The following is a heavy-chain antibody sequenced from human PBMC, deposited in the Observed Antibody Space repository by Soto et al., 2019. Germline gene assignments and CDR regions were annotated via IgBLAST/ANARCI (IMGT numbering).Heavy chain of an antibody. CDR1: GGSISSSNW. J-gene: IGHJ5*02. CDR2: IYHSGST. V-gene: IGHV4-4*02. D-gene: IGHD1-7*01. Sequence: SESLSLTCAVSGGSISSSNWWSWVRQPPGKGLEWIGEIYHSGSTNYNPSLKSRVTISVDKSKNQFSLKLSSVTAADTAVYYSASLGITGTPRTWFAPWGQGTLVTVSS. CDR3: ASLGITGTPRTWFAP.